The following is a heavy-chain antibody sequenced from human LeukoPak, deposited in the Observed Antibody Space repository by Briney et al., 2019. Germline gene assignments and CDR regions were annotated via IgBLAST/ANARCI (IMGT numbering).Heavy chain of an antibody. V-gene: IGHV3-21*01. CDR1: GFTFSSYS. D-gene: IGHD1-26*01. Sequence: GGPLRLSCAASGFTFSSYSMNWVRQAPGKGLEWVSSISSSSSYIYYADSVKGRFTISRDNAKNSLYLQMNSLRAEDTAVYYCARDLVRWELPEGAFDIWGQGTMVTVSS. CDR3: ARDLVRWELPEGAFDI. J-gene: IGHJ3*02. CDR2: ISSSSSYI.